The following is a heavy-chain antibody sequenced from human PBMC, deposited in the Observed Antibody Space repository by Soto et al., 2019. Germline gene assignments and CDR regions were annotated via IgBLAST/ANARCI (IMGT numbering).Heavy chain of an antibody. CDR2: ISAYSYKA. V-gene: IGHV1-18*01. D-gene: IGHD3-3*01. Sequence: QVQLVQSGVEVKKPGASVKVSCKASGYTLTSYGISWVRQAPGQGLGWMGWISAYSYKATYAQKFQDRVTMTVDRSTSTVYMELRSLTSDDTAVYYCARDNSGDFWSGYSHYNFDHWGQGTLVTVSS. J-gene: IGHJ4*02. CDR1: GYTLTSYG. CDR3: ARDNSGDFWSGYSHYNFDH.